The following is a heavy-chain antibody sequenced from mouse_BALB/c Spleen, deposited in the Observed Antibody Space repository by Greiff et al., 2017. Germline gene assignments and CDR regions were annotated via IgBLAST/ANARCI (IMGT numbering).Heavy chain of an antibody. CDR1: GFTFSSFG. CDR3: ARWGYDRYYYAMDY. D-gene: IGHD2-3*01. Sequence: EVKLMESGGGLVQPGGSRKLSCAASGFTFSSFGMHWVRQAPEKGLEWVAYISSGSSTIYYADTVKGRFTISRDNPKNTLFLQMTSLRSEDTAMYYCARWGYDRYYYAMDYWGQGTSVTVSS. CDR2: ISSGSSTI. J-gene: IGHJ4*01. V-gene: IGHV5-17*02.